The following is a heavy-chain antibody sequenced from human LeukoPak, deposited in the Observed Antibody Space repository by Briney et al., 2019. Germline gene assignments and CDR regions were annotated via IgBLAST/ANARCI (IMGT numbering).Heavy chain of an antibody. CDR3: ARKNAVGDKGWWFDP. CDR1: GYTLTELS. Sequence: GASVKVSCKVSGYTLTELSMHWVRQAPGKGLEWMGGFDPEDGETIYAQKFQGRVTMTEDTSTDTAYMELSSLRSEDTAIYYCARKNAVGDKGWWFDPGARGPLVTVS. V-gene: IGHV1-24*01. J-gene: IGHJ5*02. D-gene: IGHD1-26*01. CDR2: FDPEDGET.